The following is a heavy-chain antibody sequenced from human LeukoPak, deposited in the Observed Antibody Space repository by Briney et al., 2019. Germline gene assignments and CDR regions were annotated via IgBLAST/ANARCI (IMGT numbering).Heavy chain of an antibody. J-gene: IGHJ4*02. Sequence: GGSLRLSCAASGFTFSSYAMSWVRQAPGKGLEWVSGISGGGNSTYYADSVKGRFTISRDNSKNTLYLQMNSLRAEDTAVYYCATRVELLWFGELFSSFDYWGQGTLVTVSS. V-gene: IGHV3-23*01. D-gene: IGHD3-10*01. CDR3: ATRVELLWFGELFSSFDY. CDR2: ISGGGNST. CDR1: GFTFSSYA.